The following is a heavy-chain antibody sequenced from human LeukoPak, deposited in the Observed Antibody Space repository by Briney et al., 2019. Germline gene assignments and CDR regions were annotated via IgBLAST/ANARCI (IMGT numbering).Heavy chain of an antibody. J-gene: IGHJ4*02. D-gene: IGHD2-15*01. CDR2: IYPGDSDT. CDR3: ARQWVVADDTYFDY. CDR1: GYSFTSYW. Sequence: GESLKISCKCSGYSFTSYWSGWVRQMPGKGLEWGGIIYPGDSDTRYSPFLQGEVTISADKSISTAYLLWSSLKASYTAMYYCARQWVVADDTYFDYWGQGTLVTVSS. V-gene: IGHV5-51*01.